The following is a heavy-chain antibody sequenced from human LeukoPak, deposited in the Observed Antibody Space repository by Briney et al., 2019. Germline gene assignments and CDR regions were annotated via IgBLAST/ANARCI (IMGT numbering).Heavy chain of an antibody. V-gene: IGHV4-4*02. Sequence: SETLSLTCGVSGGSIRSTNWWSWVRQPPGQGLEWIGEISLSGQTNYNPSLKSRVTISVDTSKNQFSLKLSSVTAADTAVYYCARGRTYYYGSGRRGWFDPWGQGTLVTVSS. J-gene: IGHJ5*02. CDR3: ARGRTYYYGSGRRGWFDP. CDR1: GGSIRSTNW. CDR2: ISLSGQT. D-gene: IGHD3-10*01.